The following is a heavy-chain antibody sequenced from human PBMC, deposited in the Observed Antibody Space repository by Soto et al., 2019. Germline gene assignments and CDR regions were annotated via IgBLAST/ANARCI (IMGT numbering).Heavy chain of an antibody. CDR1: VATFSSYA. Sequence: QVQLVQSGAEVKKPGSSVKVSCKASVATFSSYAISWVRQAPGQGLEWMGGISPIFGTACYAQKFQGRVTVXGXEPXSTAYMELSSLRSEDTAVYYGAREARYCSGGSCYCLPGIDYWGQGTLVTVSS. D-gene: IGHD2-15*01. CDR3: AREARYCSGGSCYCLPGIDY. J-gene: IGHJ4*02. V-gene: IGHV1-69*12. CDR2: ISPIFGTA.